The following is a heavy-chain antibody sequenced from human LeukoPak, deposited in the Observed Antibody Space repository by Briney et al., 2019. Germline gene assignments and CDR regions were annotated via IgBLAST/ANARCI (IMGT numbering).Heavy chain of an antibody. D-gene: IGHD1-26*01. CDR1: GYTFTGYY. CDR3: TRGEVGGTRLRFDY. Sequence: GASVKVSCKASGYTFTGYYMHWVRQAPGQGLEWMGWINPNSGVTNFSQKFQDRVTMTRDTSISTTYMELSRLRSDDTAVYYCTRGEVGGTRLRFDYWGQGTLVTVSS. CDR2: INPNSGVT. V-gene: IGHV1-2*02. J-gene: IGHJ4*02.